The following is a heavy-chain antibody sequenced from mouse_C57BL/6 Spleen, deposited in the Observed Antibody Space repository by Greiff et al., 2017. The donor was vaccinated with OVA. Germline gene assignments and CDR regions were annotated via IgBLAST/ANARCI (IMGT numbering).Heavy chain of an antibody. Sequence: DVHLVESGGDLVKPGGSLKLSCAASGFTFSSYGMSWVRQTPDKRLEWVATISSGGSYTYYPDSVKGRFTISRDNAKNTLYLQMSSLKSEDTAMYYCARLKWFAYWGQGTLVTVSA. V-gene: IGHV5-6*01. J-gene: IGHJ3*01. CDR2: ISSGGSYT. CDR3: ARLKWFAY. CDR1: GFTFSSYG.